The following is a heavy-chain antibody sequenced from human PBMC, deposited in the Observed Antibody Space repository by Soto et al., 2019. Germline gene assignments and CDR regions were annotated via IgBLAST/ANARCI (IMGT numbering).Heavy chain of an antibody. CDR2: ISRGGDVT. Sequence: GGSLRLSCVGSGFTLSSYAMSWVRQAPGKGLEWVSAISRGGDVTYYADSVKGRFTISRDNSKNTLLLQMNSLRAEDTAMYYCTKHMIALATASIYWGQGALVTVSS. V-gene: IGHV3-23*01. D-gene: IGHD3-16*01. J-gene: IGHJ4*02. CDR1: GFTLSSYA. CDR3: TKHMIALATASIY.